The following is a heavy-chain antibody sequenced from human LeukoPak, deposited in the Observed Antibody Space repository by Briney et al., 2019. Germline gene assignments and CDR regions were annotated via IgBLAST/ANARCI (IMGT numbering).Heavy chain of an antibody. CDR3: ARDMDDSSGYYLLSAFDI. Sequence: ASVKVSCKASGYTFTSYHINWVRQATGQGLEWMGWMNPNSGNTGYAQKFQGRVTMTRNTSISTAYMELRSLRSDDTAVYYCARDMDDSSGYYLLSAFDIWGQGTMVTVSS. V-gene: IGHV1-8*01. J-gene: IGHJ3*02. CDR2: MNPNSGNT. CDR1: GYTFTSYH. D-gene: IGHD3-22*01.